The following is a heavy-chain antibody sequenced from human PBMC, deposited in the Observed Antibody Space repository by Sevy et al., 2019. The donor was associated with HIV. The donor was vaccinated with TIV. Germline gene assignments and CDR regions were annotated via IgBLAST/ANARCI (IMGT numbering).Heavy chain of an antibody. D-gene: IGHD1-26*01. Sequence: GGSLRLSCIGSGFSFSYYGIHWVRQAPGKGLDWVALISHDGINEYYADSVKGRFTISRDNSKDTVYLEMNSLRNEDTAIYFCANAYSGSYSHSYLYALDVWGQGTTVTVSS. CDR3: ANAYSGSYSHSYLYALDV. V-gene: IGHV3-30*18. J-gene: IGHJ6*02. CDR2: ISHDGINE. CDR1: GFSFSYYG.